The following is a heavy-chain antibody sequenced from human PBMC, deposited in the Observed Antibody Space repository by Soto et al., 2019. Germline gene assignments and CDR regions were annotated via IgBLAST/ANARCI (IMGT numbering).Heavy chain of an antibody. CDR1: GGSISSYY. J-gene: IGHJ6*02. V-gene: IGHV4-4*07. CDR2: IYTSGST. Sequence: TSETLSLTCTVSGGSISSYYWSWIRQPAGKGLEWIGRIYTSGSTNYNPSLKSRVTMSVDTSKNQFSLKLSSVTAADTAVYYCVWTPPHYYYGMDVWGQGTTVTVSS. CDR3: VWTPPHYYYGMDV. D-gene: IGHD3-3*01.